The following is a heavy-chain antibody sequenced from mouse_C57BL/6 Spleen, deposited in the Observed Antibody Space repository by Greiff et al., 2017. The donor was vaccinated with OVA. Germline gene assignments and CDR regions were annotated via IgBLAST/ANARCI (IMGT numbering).Heavy chain of an antibody. CDR1: GFTFTDYY. V-gene: IGHV7-3*01. CDR3: ASRGYYGSSDEDY. D-gene: IGHD1-1*01. CDR2: IRNKANGYTS. Sequence: EVKLVESGGGLVQPGGSLSLSCAASGFTFTDYYMSWVRQPPGKALEWLGFIRNKANGYTSEYSASVKGRFTISRDNSQSILYLQMNALRAEDSATCGCASRGYYGSSDEDYWGQGTTLTVSS. J-gene: IGHJ2*01.